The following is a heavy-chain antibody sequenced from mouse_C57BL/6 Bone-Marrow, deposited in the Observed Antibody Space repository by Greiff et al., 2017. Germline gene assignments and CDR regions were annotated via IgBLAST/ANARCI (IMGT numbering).Heavy chain of an antibody. J-gene: IGHJ4*01. Sequence: EVKLVESGGGLVQPGGSLKLSCAASGFTFSDYYMYWVRQTPEKRLEWVAYISNGGGSTYYPDTVKGRFTISRDNAKNTLYLQMSRLKSEDTAMYYCASQIYYGNYVVFYAMDYWGQGTSVTVSS. V-gene: IGHV5-12*01. D-gene: IGHD2-1*01. CDR3: ASQIYYGNYVVFYAMDY. CDR1: GFTFSDYY. CDR2: ISNGGGST.